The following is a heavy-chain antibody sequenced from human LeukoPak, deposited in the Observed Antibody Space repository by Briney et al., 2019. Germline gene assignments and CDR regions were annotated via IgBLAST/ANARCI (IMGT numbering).Heavy chain of an antibody. Sequence: GGSLRLSCAASGFTVSSSFMSWVRQAPGKGLEWVSLIFSGGDTHYGDSVQGRFSIFRDSSKNTLYLQMNSLRAEDTAVYYCAGYNCSTTICYTGGFDHWGQGTLVTVSS. D-gene: IGHD2-2*02. CDR1: GFTVSSSF. CDR3: AGYNCSTTICYTGGFDH. V-gene: IGHV3-66*01. CDR2: IFSGGDT. J-gene: IGHJ4*02.